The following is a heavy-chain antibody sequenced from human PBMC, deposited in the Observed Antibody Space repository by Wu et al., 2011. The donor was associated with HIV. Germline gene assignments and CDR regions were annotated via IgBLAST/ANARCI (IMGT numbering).Heavy chain of an antibody. V-gene: IGHV1-46*01. CDR1: AYTFTSYY. CDR2: INPSTGGT. J-gene: IGHJ4*02. D-gene: IGHD3-10*01. CDR3: ALRTRAGSGSDY. Sequence: QVQLVQSGAEVKKPGASVKVSCKASAYTFTSYYMHWVRQAPGQGLEWMGIINPSTGGTSYAQNFQGRVTMTGDTSTSTVYMELRSLRSEDTAVYYCALRTRAGSGSDYWGQGTLVTVSS.